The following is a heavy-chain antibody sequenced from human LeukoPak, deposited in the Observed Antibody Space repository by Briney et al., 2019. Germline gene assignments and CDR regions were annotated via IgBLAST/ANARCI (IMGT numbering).Heavy chain of an antibody. CDR2: ISDSGGST. V-gene: IGHV3-23*01. Sequence: GGSLRLSCAASGFTFSSYAMSWVRQAPGKGLEWVSAISDSGGSTYDADSVKGRFTISRDNSKDTLYLQMNSLRAEDTAVYYCAKDSSIGRYCTNGVCSPFDYWGQGTLVTVSS. CDR1: GFTFSSYA. D-gene: IGHD2-8*01. J-gene: IGHJ4*02. CDR3: AKDSSIGRYCTNGVCSPFDY.